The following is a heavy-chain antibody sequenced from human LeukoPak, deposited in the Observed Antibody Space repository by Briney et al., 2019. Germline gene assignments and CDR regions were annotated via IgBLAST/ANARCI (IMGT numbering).Heavy chain of an antibody. J-gene: IGHJ4*02. V-gene: IGHV3-23*01. CDR3: ARDSPRPPTYYYDSSDF. CDR2: ISGNGRNT. D-gene: IGHD3-22*01. Sequence: GGSLRLSCAASGFTFRTYAMSWVRQAPGKGLEWVSAISGNGRNTYYADSVKGRFTISRDNSKNTLYLQINSLRVEDTAVYYCARDSPRPPTYYYDSSDFWGQGTLVTVSS. CDR1: GFTFRTYA.